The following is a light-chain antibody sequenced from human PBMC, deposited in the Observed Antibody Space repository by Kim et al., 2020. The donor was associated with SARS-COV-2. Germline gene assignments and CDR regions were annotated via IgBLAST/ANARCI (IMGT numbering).Light chain of an antibody. CDR1: QNISRW. CDR3: QQYNDHFPRT. CDR2: KTA. J-gene: IGKJ1*01. Sequence: SVRDRVTITCQASQNISRWSVWYQQKPGKAPKLLIYKTASLETGVPSRFSGSGSGTEFTLTISSLQPDDFASYYCQQYNDHFPRTFGQGTKVEIK. V-gene: IGKV1-5*03.